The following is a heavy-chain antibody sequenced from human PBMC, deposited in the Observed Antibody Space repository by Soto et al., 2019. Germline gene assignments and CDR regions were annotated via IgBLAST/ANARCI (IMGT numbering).Heavy chain of an antibody. Sequence: QVQLVQSGAEVKKPGASVKVSCKASGYIFTSFGISWVRQAPGQGLEWMGWISAYNGNTNYAQNLQGRVTMTTTTTTRTAYMELRSLRSDATAVYYGARANSRLYFDYWGQGALVTVSS. CDR3: ARANSRLYFDY. J-gene: IGHJ4*02. V-gene: IGHV1-18*01. D-gene: IGHD1-26*01. CDR2: ISAYNGNT. CDR1: GYIFTSFG.